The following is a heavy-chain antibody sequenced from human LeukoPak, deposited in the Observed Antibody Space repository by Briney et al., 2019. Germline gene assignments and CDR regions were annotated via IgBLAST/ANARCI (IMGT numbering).Heavy chain of an antibody. CDR3: AKDTPLTACGPGWSGNSFDS. CDR2: ITGSSRSI. J-gene: IGHJ4*02. V-gene: IGHV3-23*01. D-gene: IGHD6-19*01. Sequence: AGSLTLTCAASGFTFSSYAMSWIRQAPGKGLEWVSTITGSSRSIYYADSVRGRFTISRDNSKNTLYLQMNSLTAEDTAVYYCAKDTPLTACGPGWSGNSFDSWGQGTLVTFSS. CDR1: GFTFSSYA.